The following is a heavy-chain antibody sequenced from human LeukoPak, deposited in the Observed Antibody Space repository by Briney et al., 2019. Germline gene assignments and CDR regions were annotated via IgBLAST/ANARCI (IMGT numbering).Heavy chain of an antibody. CDR2: IYYSGST. Sequence: SETLSLTCHVSGASISSSSYYWAWIRQPPGKGLEWIGYIYYSGSTNYNPSLKSRVTISVDTSKNQFSLKLSSVTAADTAVYYCARVVRDGYNFSYYFDYWGQGTLVTVSS. CDR3: ARVVRDGYNFSYYFDY. V-gene: IGHV4-61*05. J-gene: IGHJ4*02. CDR1: GASISSSSYY. D-gene: IGHD5-24*01.